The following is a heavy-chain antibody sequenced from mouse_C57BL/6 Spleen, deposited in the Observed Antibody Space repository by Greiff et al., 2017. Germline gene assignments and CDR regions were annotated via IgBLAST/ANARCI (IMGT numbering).Heavy chain of an antibody. V-gene: IGHV2-2*01. Sequence: QVQLKESGPGLVQPSQSLSITCTVSGFSLTSYGVHWVRQSPGKGLEWLGVIWSGGSTDYNAAFISRLSISKDNSKSQVFFKMNSLQADDTAIYYCARALYGSDPWFAYWGQGTLVTVSA. J-gene: IGHJ3*01. CDR3: ARALYGSDPWFAY. D-gene: IGHD1-1*01. CDR2: IWSGGST. CDR1: GFSLTSYG.